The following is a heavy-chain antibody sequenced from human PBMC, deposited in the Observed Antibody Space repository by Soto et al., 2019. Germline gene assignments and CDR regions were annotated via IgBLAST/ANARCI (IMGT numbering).Heavy chain of an antibody. D-gene: IGHD3-3*01. CDR2: INPNSGGT. J-gene: IGHJ5*01. CDR3: ARVAIHEFRFWSGYDWFDY. Sequence: ASVKVSCRASGYTFTVYYMHWVRQAPGQGLEWMGWINPNSGGTNYAQKFQGRVTMTRDTSISTAYMELSRLRSDDTAVYYCARVAIHEFRFWSGYDWFDYWGQGTLVTVSS. CDR1: GYTFTVYY. V-gene: IGHV1-2*02.